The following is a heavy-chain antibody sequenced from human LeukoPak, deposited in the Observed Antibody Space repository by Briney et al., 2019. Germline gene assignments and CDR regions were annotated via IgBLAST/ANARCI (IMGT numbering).Heavy chain of an antibody. D-gene: IGHD2-2*01. Sequence: GGSLRLSCAASGFTFSSYAMSWLRQAPGKGLEWVSAISGSGGSTYYADSVKGRFTISRDNSKNTLYLQMNSLRAEDTAVYSCAKELGYCSSTSCYGSDAFDIWGQGTMVTVSS. CDR1: GFTFSSYA. CDR2: ISGSGGST. V-gene: IGHV3-23*01. CDR3: AKELGYCSSTSCYGSDAFDI. J-gene: IGHJ3*02.